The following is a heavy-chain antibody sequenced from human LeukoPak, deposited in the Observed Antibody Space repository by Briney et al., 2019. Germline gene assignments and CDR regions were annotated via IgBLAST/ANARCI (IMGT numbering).Heavy chain of an antibody. CDR2: ISGSGNVT. CDR3: AKDRAGAN. Sequence: QPGGSLKLSCVGSGFTFAKYAMTGVREAPGKGLEWVSVISGSGNVTYYAESVKGRFTISRDNSKRTLYLQMDSLRADDTAIYYCAKDRAGANWGQGTLVLVSS. V-gene: IGHV3-23*01. J-gene: IGHJ4*02. CDR1: GFTFAKYA.